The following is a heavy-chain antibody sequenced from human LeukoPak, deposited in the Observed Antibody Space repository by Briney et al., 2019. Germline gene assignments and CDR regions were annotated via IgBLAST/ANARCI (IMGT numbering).Heavy chain of an antibody. CDR3: VGGYDPHY. CDR2: INSDGSDT. J-gene: IGHJ4*02. Sequence: GGSLRLSCAASGFTFSNFWMHWVRHAPGKGLVWVSRINSDGSDTSYADSVKGRLTISRDNAKNTLYLQMNSLRAEDTAIYYCVGGYDPHYWGQGTLVTVSS. CDR1: GFTFSNFW. V-gene: IGHV3-74*01. D-gene: IGHD2-8*02.